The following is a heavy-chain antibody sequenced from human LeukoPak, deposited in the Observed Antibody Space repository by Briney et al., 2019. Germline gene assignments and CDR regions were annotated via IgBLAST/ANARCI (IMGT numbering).Heavy chain of an antibody. D-gene: IGHD3-9*01. Sequence: ASVKVSCKASGYTFTSYYMHWVRQAPGQGLEWMGIIKPSGGSTSYAQKFQGRVTMTRDTSTSTVYMELSSLRSEDTAVYYCARVYYDILTGYYFDYWGQGTLVTVSS. J-gene: IGHJ4*02. CDR1: GYTFTSYY. V-gene: IGHV1-46*01. CDR2: IKPSGGST. CDR3: ARVYYDILTGYYFDY.